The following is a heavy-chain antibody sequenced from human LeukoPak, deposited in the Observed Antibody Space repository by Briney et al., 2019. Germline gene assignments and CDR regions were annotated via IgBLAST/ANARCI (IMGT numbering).Heavy chain of an antibody. D-gene: IGHD1-26*01. J-gene: IGHJ4*02. CDR1: GFTFSSYW. CDR3: ARDRVGGSYNY. CDR2: IKEDGSEK. Sequence: GGSLRLSCAASGFTFSSYWMSWVRQAPGKGLEWVANIKEDGSEKHYVDSVKGRFTISRDNAKNSVYLQMISLRAEDTAAYYCARDRVGGSYNYWGQGTLVTVSS. V-gene: IGHV3-7*01.